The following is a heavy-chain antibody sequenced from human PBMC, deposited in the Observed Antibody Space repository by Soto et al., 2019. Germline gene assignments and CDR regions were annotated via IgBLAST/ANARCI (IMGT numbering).Heavy chain of an antibody. V-gene: IGHV1-69*12. D-gene: IGHD5-12*01. CDR1: GDTFTNHV. CDR2: IISLFGTP. CDR3: AGDLGSGYDRGDY. Sequence: QVQLVQSGDEVKKPGSSVKVSCKASGDTFTNHVFNWVRQAPGQGLEWMGGIISLFGTPNYSRRFQGRVTITAEESTATSYMERSGLKSADPAVYFCAGDLGSGYDRGDYWGQGTLVTVSS. J-gene: IGHJ4*02.